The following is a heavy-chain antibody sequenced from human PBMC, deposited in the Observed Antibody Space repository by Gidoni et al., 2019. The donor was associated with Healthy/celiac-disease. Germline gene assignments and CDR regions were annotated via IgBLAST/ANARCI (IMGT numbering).Heavy chain of an antibody. V-gene: IGHV5-51*01. D-gene: IGHD6-13*01. J-gene: IGHJ3*02. CDR2: IYPGDADT. CDR1: GYSFTCYW. Sequence: EVQLVQPGAEVKQPGESLKLSCTGSGYSFTCYWIGWVRQMPGKGLEWMGIIYPGDADTRYSPSFQGQVTISAEKSISTAYLQWSSLKASDTAMYYCARRGSSSSWKDAFDIWGQGTMVTVSS. CDR3: ARRGSSSSWKDAFDI.